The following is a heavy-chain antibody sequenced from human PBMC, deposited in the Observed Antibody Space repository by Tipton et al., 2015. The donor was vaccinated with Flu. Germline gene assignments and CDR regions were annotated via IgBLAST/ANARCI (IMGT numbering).Heavy chain of an antibody. CDR2: IKSKTDSGTR. Sequence: GSLRLFCVASGLTFSEAWMSWVRQAPGKGLEWVGRIKSKTDSGTRDFAAPVKGRFSISRDDSKNTLYLQMNSLKIEDTAVYYCTAGVGATDHDYWGQGTLVTVSS. CDR1: GLTFSEAW. J-gene: IGHJ4*02. D-gene: IGHD1-26*01. V-gene: IGHV3-15*01. CDR3: TAGVGATDHDY.